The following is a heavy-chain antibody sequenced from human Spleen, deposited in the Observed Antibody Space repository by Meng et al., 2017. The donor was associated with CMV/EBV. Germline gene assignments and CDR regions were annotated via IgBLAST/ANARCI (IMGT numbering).Heavy chain of an antibody. CDR2: IYSGGSNT. Sequence: GESLKISCAASGFTFRNYAMSWVRQAPGKGLEWVSIIYSGGSNTDYADSVRGRFTISRDDSKNTLYLQMNSLRAEDTAVYYCARGGSSSWYELGYWGQGTLVTVSS. D-gene: IGHD6-13*01. J-gene: IGHJ4*02. CDR1: GFTFRNYA. CDR3: ARGGSSSWYELGY. V-gene: IGHV3-23*03.